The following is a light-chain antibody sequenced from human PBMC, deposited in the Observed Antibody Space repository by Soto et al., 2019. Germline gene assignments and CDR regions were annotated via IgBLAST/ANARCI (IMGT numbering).Light chain of an antibody. J-gene: IGKJ1*01. CDR3: QQYNDWPLT. CDR2: GLS. CDR1: QAVRSN. Sequence: EIVMTQSPATLSVSPGERATLSCRASQAVRSNIAWYQQKPGQAPRLVIYGLSTRATGFPARFSGSGSGTEFTLTISSLQSEDFALYYCQQYNDWPLTFGQGTRVEIK. V-gene: IGKV3-15*01.